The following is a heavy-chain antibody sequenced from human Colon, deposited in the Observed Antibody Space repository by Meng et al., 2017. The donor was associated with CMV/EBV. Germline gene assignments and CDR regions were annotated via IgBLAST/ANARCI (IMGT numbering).Heavy chain of an antibody. D-gene: IGHD3-9*01. CDR3: ARALYDSLTGYSRYFDL. V-gene: IGHV3-21*06. J-gene: IGHJ2*01. CDR2: ISGSSEYI. CDR1: FSLNSYR. Sequence: FSLNSYRLLWVRQGPGKGLEWVSGISGSSEYIFYADSLKGRSAISRDNAENSLFLHMSSLRAEDTAVYYCARALYDSLTGYSRYFDLWGRGTLVTVSS.